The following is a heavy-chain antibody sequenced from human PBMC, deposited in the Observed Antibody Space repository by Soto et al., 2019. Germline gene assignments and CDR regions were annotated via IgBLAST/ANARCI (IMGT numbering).Heavy chain of an antibody. Sequence: GASVKVSCKASGYTFTSYGVTWVRQAPGQGLEWMGWISAYNGNTNYAQNLQGRVTMTTDTSTSTAYMELRSLRSDDTAVYYCARDATSSWSQGSYYYGMDVWGQGTTVTVLL. J-gene: IGHJ6*02. CDR1: GYTFTSYG. CDR3: ARDATSSWSQGSYYYGMDV. V-gene: IGHV1-18*01. D-gene: IGHD6-13*01. CDR2: ISAYNGNT.